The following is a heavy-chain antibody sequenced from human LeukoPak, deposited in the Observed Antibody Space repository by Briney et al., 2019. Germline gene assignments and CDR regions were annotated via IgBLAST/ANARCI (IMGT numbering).Heavy chain of an antibody. J-gene: IGHJ5*02. V-gene: IGHV3-21*01. Sequence: GGSLRLSCAASGFTFSSYNMIWVRQAPGKGLEWVSSIKSSGTYVYYADSVKGRFTISRDNAKNSAHLQMNSLRTEDTAVYYCARGDPHIGPWGQGTLVTVSS. D-gene: IGHD2-21*01. CDR2: IKSSGTYV. CDR3: ARGDPHIGP. CDR1: GFTFSSYN.